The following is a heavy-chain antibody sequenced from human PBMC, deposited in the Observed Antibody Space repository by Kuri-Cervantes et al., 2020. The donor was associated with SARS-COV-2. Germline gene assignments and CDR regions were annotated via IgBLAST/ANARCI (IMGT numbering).Heavy chain of an antibody. D-gene: IGHD4-11*01. CDR3: TSLSTVAPFDY. CDR1: GFTFNSYA. V-gene: IGHV3-23*01. Sequence: GESLKISCAASGFTFNSYAMSWVRQAPGKGLEWVSGISGRGGSTYYADSVKGRFTISRDDSKNTAYLQMNSLKTEDTAVYYCTSLSTVAPFDYWGQGTLVTVSS. CDR2: ISGRGGST. J-gene: IGHJ4*02.